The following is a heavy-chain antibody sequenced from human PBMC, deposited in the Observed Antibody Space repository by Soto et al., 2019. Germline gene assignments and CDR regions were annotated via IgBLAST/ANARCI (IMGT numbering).Heavy chain of an antibody. CDR3: APHTLDTGMPSGY. V-gene: IGHV1-18*01. D-gene: IGHD5-18*01. Sequence: QVQLVQSGAEVREPGASVKVSCKASGYTFTNYGVSWVRQAPGQGLEWMGWIGGYKGNTNYAQKLQGRVTLTTDTYTSTAYMELRSLRSDDTAVDYCAPHTLDTGMPSGYWGQGTLVTVSS. J-gene: IGHJ4*02. CDR1: GYTFTNYG. CDR2: IGGYKGNT.